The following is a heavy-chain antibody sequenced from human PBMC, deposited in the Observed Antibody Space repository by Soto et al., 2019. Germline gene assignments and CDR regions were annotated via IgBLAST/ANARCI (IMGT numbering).Heavy chain of an antibody. CDR2: IDTVGGT. V-gene: IGHV3-13*04. D-gene: IGHD3-3*01. Sequence: EVQLVESGGGLVQPGGSLRLSCAASGFTFSNYDMHWVRQAAGKGLEWVSAIDTVGGTYYPDSVKGRFTISRENAKNSLYLQMNSLRAGDTAVYYCVKEGHLTGTYYGPLDYWGQGTLVTVSS. CDR1: GFTFSNYD. J-gene: IGHJ4*02. CDR3: VKEGHLTGTYYGPLDY.